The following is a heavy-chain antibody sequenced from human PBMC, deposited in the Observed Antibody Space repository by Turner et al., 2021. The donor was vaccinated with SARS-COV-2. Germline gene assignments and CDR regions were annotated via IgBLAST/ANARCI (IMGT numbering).Heavy chain of an antibody. CDR3: ARDRSTYYDFWSGYWHFDY. CDR1: GVTFRSYW. D-gene: IGHD3-3*01. CDR2: INQDGSEK. J-gene: IGHJ4*02. V-gene: IGHV3-7*01. Sequence: EVQLVESGGGLVQPGGSLRLSCAASGVTFRSYWMSWVRQAPGKGLEWVANINQDGSEKYYVDSVKGRFTISRDNAKNSLYLQMNSLRAEDTAVYYCARDRSTYYDFWSGYWHFDYWGQGTLVTVSS.